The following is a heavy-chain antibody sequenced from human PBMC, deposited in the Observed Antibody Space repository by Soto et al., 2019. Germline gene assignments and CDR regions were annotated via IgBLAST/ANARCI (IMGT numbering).Heavy chain of an antibody. V-gene: IGHV1-2*02. D-gene: IGHD5-18*01. J-gene: IGHJ6*02. Sequence: QVQLVRSGAEVKKPGASVKVSCKASGYTFTGYYMHWVRQAPGQGLEWMGWINPNSGGTNYAQKFQGRVTMTRDTSISTAYMELSRLRSDDTAVYYCARVPTAMVHDYYGMDVWGQGTTVTVSS. CDR3: ARVPTAMVHDYYGMDV. CDR1: GYTFTGYY. CDR2: INPNSGGT.